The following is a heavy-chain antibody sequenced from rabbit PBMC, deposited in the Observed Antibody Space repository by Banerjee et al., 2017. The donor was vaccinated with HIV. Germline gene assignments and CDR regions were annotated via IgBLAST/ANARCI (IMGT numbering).Heavy chain of an antibody. V-gene: IGHV1S47*01. CDR2: IYNGDDTT. CDR3: ARPRYYGSAWGRYFNL. CDR1: GFDFSSNT. Sequence: QEQLVESGGGLVQPEGSLTLTCKASGFDFSSNTMCWVRQAPGKGPEWIACIYNGDDTTYYASWVNGRFSLSRSTSLNTVTLQMTSLTVADTATYFCARPRYYGSAWGRYFNLWGPGTLVTVS. J-gene: IGHJ4*01. D-gene: IGHD4-1*01.